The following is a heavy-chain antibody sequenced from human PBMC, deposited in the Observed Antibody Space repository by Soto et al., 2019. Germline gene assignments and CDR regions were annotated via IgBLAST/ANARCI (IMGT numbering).Heavy chain of an antibody. V-gene: IGHV3-33*01. CDR2: IWYDGSNK. D-gene: IGHD5-18*01. Sequence: GGSLKLSCAASGFTFSSYGMHWVRQAPGKGLEWVAVIWYDGSNKYYADSVKGRFTISRGNSKNTLYLQMNSLRAEDTAVYYCARSRTAMVTYYYYGMDVWGQGTTVTVSS. CDR1: GFTFSSYG. CDR3: ARSRTAMVTYYYYGMDV. J-gene: IGHJ6*02.